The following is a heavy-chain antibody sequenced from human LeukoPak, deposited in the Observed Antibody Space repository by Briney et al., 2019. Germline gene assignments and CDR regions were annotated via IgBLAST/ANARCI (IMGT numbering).Heavy chain of an antibody. CDR2: INHSGST. CDR3: ARHYLGQWLIDY. V-gene: IGHV4-34*01. D-gene: IGHD6-19*01. Sequence: SETLSLTCAVYGGSFSGYYWSWIRQPPGKGLEWIGEINHSGSTNYNPSLKSRVTISVDTSKNQFSLKLSSVTAADTAVYYCARHYLGQWLIDYWGQGTLVTVSS. J-gene: IGHJ4*02. CDR1: GGSFSGYY.